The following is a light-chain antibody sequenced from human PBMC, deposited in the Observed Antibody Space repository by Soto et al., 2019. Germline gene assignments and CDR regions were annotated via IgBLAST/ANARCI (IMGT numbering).Light chain of an antibody. CDR1: SSNIGSNT. Sequence: QSVLTQPPSASGTPGQRVTISCSGSSSNIGSNTVNWYQQLPGTAPKLLIYSNNQRPSGVPDRFSGSKSGTSASLAISGLQSEDEADYYCAAWDDSLWVFGGGTKLTV. J-gene: IGLJ3*02. V-gene: IGLV1-44*01. CDR2: SNN. CDR3: AAWDDSLWV.